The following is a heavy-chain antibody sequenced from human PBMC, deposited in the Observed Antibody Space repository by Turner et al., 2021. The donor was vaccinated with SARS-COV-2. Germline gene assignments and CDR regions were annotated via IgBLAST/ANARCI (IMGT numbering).Heavy chain of an antibody. CDR2: LRVSGGST. Sequence: EVQLLESGGGLVQPGGSLRLSCAASGFTFSSYAMSWVRQAPGKGLEWVSALRVSGGSTYYADSVKGRFTISRDNSKNTLYLQMNSLRAEDTAVYYCAKATYDFWGGYGYYSYGMDVWGQGTTVTVSS. CDR1: GFTFSSYA. CDR3: AKATYDFWGGYGYYSYGMDV. D-gene: IGHD3-3*01. V-gene: IGHV3-23*01. J-gene: IGHJ6*02.